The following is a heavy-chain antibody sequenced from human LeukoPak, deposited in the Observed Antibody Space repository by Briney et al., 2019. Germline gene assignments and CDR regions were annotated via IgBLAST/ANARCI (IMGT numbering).Heavy chain of an antibody. Sequence: SETLSLTCTVPGSSISSYYWSWIRQPPGKGLEWTGYIYYSGSTNYNPSLKSRVTISVDTSKNQFSLKLSSVTAADTAVYYCARVTATSFDPWGQGTLVTVSS. V-gene: IGHV4-59*01. CDR1: GSSISSYY. CDR2: IYYSGST. J-gene: IGHJ5*02. CDR3: ARVTATSFDP. D-gene: IGHD2-21*02.